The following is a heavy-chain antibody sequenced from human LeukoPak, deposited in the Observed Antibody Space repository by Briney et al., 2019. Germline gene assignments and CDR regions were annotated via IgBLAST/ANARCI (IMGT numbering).Heavy chain of an antibody. CDR2: ISAYNGNT. CDR1: GYTFTSYG. J-gene: IGHJ6*03. CDR3: ARAGTGTERIDLQLGMDV. V-gene: IGHV1-18*01. Sequence: ASVKVSSKASGYTFTSYGISWVRQAPRQGLEWMGWISAYNGNTNYAQKLQGRVSMTTATSTSTAYMELRRLRSGDAAVYYCARAGTGTERIDLQLGMDVWGKGTPVTVSS. D-gene: IGHD1-1*01.